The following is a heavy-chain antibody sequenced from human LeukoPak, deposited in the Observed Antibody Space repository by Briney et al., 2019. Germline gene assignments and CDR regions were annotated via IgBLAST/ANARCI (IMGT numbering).Heavy chain of an antibody. CDR2: IYNDGGLP. V-gene: IGHV3-33*07. CDR1: GFSFSSYG. CDR3: AQGHYVGNSEFLDN. D-gene: IGHD4-23*01. J-gene: IGHJ4*02. Sequence: GGSLRLSCAASGFSFSSYGMYWVRQAPGKGLEWVALIYNDGGLPNYLDSVRGRFTISRDNSKNTLYLQMDSLRVEDAAVYYCAQGHYVGNSEFLDNWGQGSLVIVSS.